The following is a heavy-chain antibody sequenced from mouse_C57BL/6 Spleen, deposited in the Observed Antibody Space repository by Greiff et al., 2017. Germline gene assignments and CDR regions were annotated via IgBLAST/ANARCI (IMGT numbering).Heavy chain of an antibody. CDR2: IYPSDSET. V-gene: IGHV1-61*01. CDR1: GYTFTSYW. Sequence: QVQLKQPGAELVRPGSSVKLSCKASGYTFTSYWMDWVKQRPGQGLEWIGNIYPSDSETHYNQKFKDKATLTVDKSSSTAYMQLSSLTSEDSAVYYCARAGYYEDGYFDVWGTGTTVTVSS. CDR3: ARAGYYEDGYFDV. D-gene: IGHD2-3*01. J-gene: IGHJ1*03.